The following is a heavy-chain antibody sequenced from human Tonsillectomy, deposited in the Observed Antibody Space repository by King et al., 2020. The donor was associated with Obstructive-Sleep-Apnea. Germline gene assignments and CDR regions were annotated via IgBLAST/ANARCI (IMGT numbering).Heavy chain of an antibody. CDR1: GLNFDDYA. CDR3: AKASTAVAGLGYFDL. Sequence: VQLVESGGGLVQPGRSLRLSCAASGLNFDDYAMHWVRQALGKGLEWVSGISWNSGSIGYADSVKGRFTISRDNAKNSLYLQMNSLRPEDTALYYCAKASTAVAGLGYFDLWGRGTLVTVSS. J-gene: IGHJ2*01. CDR2: ISWNSGSI. D-gene: IGHD6-19*01. V-gene: IGHV3-9*01.